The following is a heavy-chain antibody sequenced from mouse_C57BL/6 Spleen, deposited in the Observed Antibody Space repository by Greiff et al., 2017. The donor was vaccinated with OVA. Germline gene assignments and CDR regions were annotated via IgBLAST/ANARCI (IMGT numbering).Heavy chain of an antibody. CDR3: TRRLIYWYFDV. CDR2: IDPETGGT. J-gene: IGHJ1*03. Sequence: VQLQQSGAELVRPGASVTLSCKASGYTFTDYEMHWVKQTPVHGLEWIGAIDPETGGTAYNQKFKGKAILTADKSSSTAYMELRSLTSEDSAVYYCTRRLIYWYFDVWGTGTTVTVSS. V-gene: IGHV1-15*01. CDR1: GYTFTDYE.